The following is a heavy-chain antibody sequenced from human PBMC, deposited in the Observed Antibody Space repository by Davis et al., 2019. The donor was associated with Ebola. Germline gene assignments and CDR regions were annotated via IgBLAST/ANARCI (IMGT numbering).Heavy chain of an antibody. Sequence: MPSETLSLTCTVSGGSISSSSYYWGWIRQPPGKGLEWLGSIYYSRSTYYNPSPKSRVTISVDKSKNQVYLKLSSVTAADTAVYYCVRQPFSGYGIDTVWRKSGCPAPRFDFWGQGSLVTVSS. J-gene: IGHJ4*02. CDR3: VRQPFSGYGIDTVWRKSGCPAPRFDF. CDR2: IYYSRST. V-gene: IGHV4-39*01. D-gene: IGHD2-15*01. CDR1: GGSISSSSYY.